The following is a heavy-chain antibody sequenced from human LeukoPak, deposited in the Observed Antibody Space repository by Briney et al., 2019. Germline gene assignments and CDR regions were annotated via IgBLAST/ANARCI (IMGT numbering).Heavy chain of an antibody. D-gene: IGHD6-13*01. CDR3: ARLIAAAGTTDSY. CDR1: GGSISSYY. CDR2: IYYSGST. J-gene: IGHJ4*02. Sequence: PSETLSLTCTVSGGSISSYYWSWIRQPPGKGLEWIGYIYYSGSTNYNPSLKSRVTISVDTSKNQFSLKLSSVTAADTAVYYCARLIAAAGTTDSYWGQGTLVTVSS. V-gene: IGHV4-59*12.